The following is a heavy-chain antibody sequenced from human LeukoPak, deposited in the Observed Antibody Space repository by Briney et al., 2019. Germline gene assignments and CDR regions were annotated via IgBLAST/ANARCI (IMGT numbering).Heavy chain of an antibody. CDR1: GFTFSSYE. Sequence: GGSLRLSCAASGFTFSSYEMNWVRQAPGKGLEWVSSISSSGSYIYYADSVEGRFTISRDNAKNSLYLQMNSLRAEDTALYYCARDRQQLVGHYYYYMDVWGKGTTVTVSS. CDR2: ISSSGSYI. V-gene: IGHV3-21*01. J-gene: IGHJ6*03. D-gene: IGHD6-13*01. CDR3: ARDRQQLVGHYYYYMDV.